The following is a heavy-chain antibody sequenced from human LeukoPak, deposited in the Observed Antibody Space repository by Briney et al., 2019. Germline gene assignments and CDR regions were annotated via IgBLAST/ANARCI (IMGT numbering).Heavy chain of an antibody. CDR1: GFTFSSYG. D-gene: IGHD6-19*01. V-gene: IGHV3-33*01. J-gene: IGHJ4*02. CDR2: IWYDGSNK. CDR3: ARVSGWYAFDY. Sequence: GGSLRLSCAASGFTFSSYGMHWVRQAPGKGLEWVAVIWYDGSNKYYADSVKGRFTISRDNSENTLYLQMNSLRAEDTAVYYCARVSGWYAFDYWGQGTLVTVSS.